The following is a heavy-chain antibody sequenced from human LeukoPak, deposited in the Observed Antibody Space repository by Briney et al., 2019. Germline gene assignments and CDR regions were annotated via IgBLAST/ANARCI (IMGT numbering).Heavy chain of an antibody. CDR1: GFIFSNYG. CDR3: AKDHCSSTSCFYFDY. J-gene: IGHJ4*02. D-gene: IGHD2-2*01. V-gene: IGHV3-30*02. CDR2: IENDGSNK. Sequence: GGSLRLSCAASGFIFSNYGMHWVRQAPGKGLEWVAFIENDGSNKYYTDSVKGRFTISRDNAKNSLYLQMNSLRAEDMAVYYCAKDHCSSTSCFYFDYWGQGTLVIVSS.